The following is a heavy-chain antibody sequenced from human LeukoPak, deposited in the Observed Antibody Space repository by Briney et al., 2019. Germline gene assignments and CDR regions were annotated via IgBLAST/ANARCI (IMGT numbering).Heavy chain of an antibody. CDR3: ARGQGTVTTH. V-gene: IGHV4-30-2*01. CDR1: GGSISSGGYS. Sequence: SETLSLTCAVSGGSISSGGYSWSWIRQPPGTGLEWIGEINHSGSANYNPSLMSRVTISLDTSKNHFSLNLSSVTAADTAVYYCARGQGTVTTHWGQGTLVTVSS. D-gene: IGHD4-17*01. CDR2: INHSGSA. J-gene: IGHJ4*02.